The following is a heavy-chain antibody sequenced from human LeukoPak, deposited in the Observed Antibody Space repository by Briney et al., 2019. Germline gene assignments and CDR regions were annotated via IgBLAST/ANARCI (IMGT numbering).Heavy chain of an antibody. CDR1: GGSISSGSYY. CDR3: ARDIVVVPAAIPDWYFDL. J-gene: IGHJ2*01. V-gene: IGHV4-61*02. Sequence: PSETLSLTCTVSGGSISSGSYYWSWIRQPAGKGLEWIGRIYTSGSTNYNPSLKSRVTISVDTSKNQFSLKLSSVTAADTAVYYCARDIVVVPAAIPDWYFDLWGRGTLVTVSS. D-gene: IGHD2-2*01. CDR2: IYTSGST.